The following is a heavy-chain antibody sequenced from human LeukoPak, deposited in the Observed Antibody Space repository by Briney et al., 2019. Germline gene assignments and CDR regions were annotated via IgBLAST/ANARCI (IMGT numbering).Heavy chain of an antibody. CDR1: GGSFSGYY. J-gene: IGHJ3*02. V-gene: IGHV4-34*01. CDR3: ARVRTHYYDSSGYYSTHAFDI. D-gene: IGHD3-22*01. Sequence: SETLSLTCAVYGGSFSGYYWSWIRQPPGKGLEWIGEINHSGSTNYNPSLKSRVTISVDKSKNQFSLKLSSVTAADTAVYYCARVRTHYYDSSGYYSTHAFDIWGQGTMVTVSS. CDR2: INHSGST.